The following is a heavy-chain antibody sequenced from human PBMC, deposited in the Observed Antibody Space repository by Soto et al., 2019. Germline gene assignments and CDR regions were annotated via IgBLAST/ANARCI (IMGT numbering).Heavy chain of an antibody. CDR3: ARYLSFGGTTDRLFDN. V-gene: IGHV4-61*08. J-gene: IGHJ4*02. D-gene: IGHD1-1*01. CDR1: GGSISSGGYF. CDR2: IHYSGGT. Sequence: SETLCLTCTVSGGSISSGGYFWGWIRQPPGMGLEWIGYIHYSGGTYYNPSLTSRVTMSVDTSKNQFSLNLYSVTATDTAVYYCARYLSFGGTTDRLFDNWGQGTLVTVSS.